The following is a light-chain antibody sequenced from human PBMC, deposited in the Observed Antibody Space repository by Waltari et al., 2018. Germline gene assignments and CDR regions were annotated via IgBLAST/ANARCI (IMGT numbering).Light chain of an antibody. Sequence: DIQMTQSPSSLSASVGDRVTITGRQSQSISSYLNWYQQKPGKAPKLLIYAASSLQSGVPSRFSGSGSGTDFTLTISSLQPEDFATYYCQQSYSTPFTFGPGTKVDIK. CDR3: QQSYSTPFT. CDR2: AAS. V-gene: IGKV1-39*01. J-gene: IGKJ3*01. CDR1: QSISSY.